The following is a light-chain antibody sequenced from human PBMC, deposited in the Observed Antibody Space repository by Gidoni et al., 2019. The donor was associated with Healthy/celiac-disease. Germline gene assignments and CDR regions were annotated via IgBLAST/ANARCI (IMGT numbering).Light chain of an antibody. CDR1: QGVSSY. J-gene: IGKJ3*01. V-gene: IGKV3D-11*01. CDR2: DAS. Sequence: IVLTQSPATLSLSPGERATLSCRASQGVSSYLAWYQQKPGQAPRLLIHDASNRATGIPARFSGSGPGTDFTLTISSLEPEDFAVYYCQQRLTFGPGTKVDIK. CDR3: QQRLT.